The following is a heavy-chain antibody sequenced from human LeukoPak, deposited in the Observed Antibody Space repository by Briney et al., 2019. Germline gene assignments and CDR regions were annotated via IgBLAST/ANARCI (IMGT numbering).Heavy chain of an antibody. V-gene: IGHV4-59*08. CDR2: IYYTGST. CDR3: ARGFGIAAAGDRLPTNWFDP. Sequence: PSETLSLTCTVSGGSISNYYWSWIRQPPGKGLEWIGYIYYTGSTNYNPSLKSRVTISVDTSKNQFSLKLSSVTAADTAVYYCARGFGIAAAGDRLPTNWFDPWGQGTLVTVSS. CDR1: GGSISNYY. D-gene: IGHD6-13*01. J-gene: IGHJ5*02.